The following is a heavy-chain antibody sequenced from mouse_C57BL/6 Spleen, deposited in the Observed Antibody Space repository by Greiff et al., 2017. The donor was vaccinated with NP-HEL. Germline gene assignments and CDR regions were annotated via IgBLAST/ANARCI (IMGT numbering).Heavy chain of an antibody. Sequence: EVKLMESGPELVKPGASVKISCKASGYSFTDYNMNWVKQSNGKSLEWIGVINPNYGTTSYNQKFKGKATLTVDQSSSTAYMQLNSLTSEDSAVYYCARRGDGYLYYAMDYWGQGTSVTVSS. J-gene: IGHJ4*01. D-gene: IGHD2-3*01. V-gene: IGHV1-39*01. CDR1: GYSFTDYN. CDR2: INPNYGTT. CDR3: ARRGDGYLYYAMDY.